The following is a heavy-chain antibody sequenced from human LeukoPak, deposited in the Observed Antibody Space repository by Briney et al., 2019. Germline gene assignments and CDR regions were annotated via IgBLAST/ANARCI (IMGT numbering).Heavy chain of an antibody. Sequence: GGSLRLSCAASGFTFSTYGIHWVRQAPGKGLEWVSFISYDGSNEYYADSMKGRSTISRDNSKNTLYLRMNSLRAEDTAVYYCVKDQGYTSGWYDYWGQGTLVTVSS. CDR2: ISYDGSNE. V-gene: IGHV3-30*18. CDR1: GFTFSTYG. D-gene: IGHD6-19*01. CDR3: VKDQGYTSGWYDY. J-gene: IGHJ4*02.